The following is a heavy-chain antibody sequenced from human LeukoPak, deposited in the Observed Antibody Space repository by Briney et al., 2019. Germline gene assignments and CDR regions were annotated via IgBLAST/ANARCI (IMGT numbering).Heavy chain of an antibody. CDR1: GYSISSGYY. Sequence: SETLSLTCAVSGYSISSGYYWGWIRQPPGKGLEWIGSIHHSGSTYYNPPLKSRVTISVDMSKTQFSLKLSSVTAADTAVYFCTGEKAGTIVDYWGQGTLVTLSS. CDR2: IHHSGST. V-gene: IGHV4-38-2*02. J-gene: IGHJ4*02. CDR3: TGEKAGTIVDY. D-gene: IGHD2-15*01.